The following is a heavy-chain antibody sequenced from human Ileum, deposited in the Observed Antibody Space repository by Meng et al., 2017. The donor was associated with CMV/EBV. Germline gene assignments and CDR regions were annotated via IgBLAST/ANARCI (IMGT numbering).Heavy chain of an antibody. Sequence: SETLSLTCTVSGGSISSYYWSWIRQPPGKGLEWIGYIYYSGSTNYNPSLKSRVTISVDTSKNQFSLKLSSVTAADTAVYYCARGACPGSSCNDFGSSAFDTWGPGTMVTVSS. CDR2: IYYSGST. D-gene: IGHD2-2*01. J-gene: IGHJ3*02. V-gene: IGHV4-59*01. CDR3: ARGACPGSSCNDFGSSAFDT. CDR1: GGSISSYY.